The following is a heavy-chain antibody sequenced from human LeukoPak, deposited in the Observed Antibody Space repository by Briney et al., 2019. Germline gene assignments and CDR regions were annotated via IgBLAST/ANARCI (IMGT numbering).Heavy chain of an antibody. V-gene: IGHV3-30*18. CDR3: AKDLYGGGWYNYFDP. J-gene: IGHJ5*02. D-gene: IGHD6-19*01. Sequence: PGGSLRLSCAASGFSCSNYGMHWVRQAPGKGLEWVAMISYDGKSQRYGDSVKGRFTISRDNSKNTVYLQMNSLRPEDSAMYYCAKDLYGGGWYNYFDPWGQGTRVTVSS. CDR1: GFSCSNYG. CDR2: ISYDGKSQ.